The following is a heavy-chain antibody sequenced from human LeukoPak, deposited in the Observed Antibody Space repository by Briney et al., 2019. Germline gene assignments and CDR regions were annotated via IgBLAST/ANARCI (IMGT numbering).Heavy chain of an antibody. CDR1: GRSFSGYY. V-gene: IGHV4-34*01. CDR2: INHSGST. Sequence: SETLSLTCAVYGRSFSGYYWSWIRQPPGKGLEWIGEINHSGSTNYNPSLKSRVTISVDTSKNQFSLKLSSVTAADTAVYYCARVRRNVRDGYNLVFDYWGQGTLVTVSS. CDR3: ARVRRNVRDGYNLVFDY. J-gene: IGHJ4*02. D-gene: IGHD5-24*01.